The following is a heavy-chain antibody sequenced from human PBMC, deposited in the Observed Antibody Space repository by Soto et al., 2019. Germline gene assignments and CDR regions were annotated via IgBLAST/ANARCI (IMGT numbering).Heavy chain of an antibody. Sequence: QVQLVQSGAEVKKPGSSVKVSCKASGGTFSSYAISWVRQAPGQGLEWMGGIIPIFGTANYAQKFQGRVTITAAESTSTAYMELSSLRSEVTAVYYCASHNYCISTSCYAGRYYYCGMDVWGQGTTVTVSS. CDR3: ASHNYCISTSCYAGRYYYCGMDV. D-gene: IGHD2-2*01. J-gene: IGHJ6*02. V-gene: IGHV1-69*12. CDR1: GGTFSSYA. CDR2: IIPIFGTA.